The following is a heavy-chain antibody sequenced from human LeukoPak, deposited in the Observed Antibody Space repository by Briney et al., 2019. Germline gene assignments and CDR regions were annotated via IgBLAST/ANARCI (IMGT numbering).Heavy chain of an antibody. Sequence: GGSLRLSCAASGFTFSSYSMNWVRQAPGKGLEWVAFIRYDGSDDDYTDSVKGRFTISRDNSKNTLYLQMNSLRAEDTAVYYCAREAAMVRGVPSYGMDVWGQGTTVTVSS. D-gene: IGHD3-10*01. V-gene: IGHV3-30*02. CDR1: GFTFSSYS. CDR3: AREAAMVRGVPSYGMDV. CDR2: IRYDGSDD. J-gene: IGHJ6*02.